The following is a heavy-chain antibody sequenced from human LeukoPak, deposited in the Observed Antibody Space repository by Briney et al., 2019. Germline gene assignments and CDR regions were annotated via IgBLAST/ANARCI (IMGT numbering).Heavy chain of an antibody. J-gene: IGHJ4*02. Sequence: GASVTVSCKASGYSFNSQGMNWVRQAPGQGLEWMGWMNTNTGNPTYDQGFTGRFVFSLDTSVSTTYLQLSSLKAEDTAVYYCARGGYCSGGSCSSAGLSHWGQGTLVTVSS. D-gene: IGHD2-15*01. CDR2: MNTNTGNP. CDR1: GYSFNSQG. CDR3: ARGGYCSGGSCSSAGLSH. V-gene: IGHV7-4-1*02.